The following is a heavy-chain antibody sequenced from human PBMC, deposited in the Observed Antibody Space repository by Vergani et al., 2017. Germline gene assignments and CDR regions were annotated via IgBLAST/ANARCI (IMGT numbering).Heavy chain of an antibody. J-gene: IGHJ3*01. Sequence: EVQVVESGGGLVQPGGSLRLSCAASGFIFSGYSMNGGRQAPGKGLEWFSSISGNNDDVYYADSVKGRFTISRDNAKNSLYLDMSSLRAEDTAVYYCVRDVRVSRTWGQGTLVAVSS. CDR1: GFIFSGYS. V-gene: IGHV3-21*01. CDR3: VRDVRVSRT. CDR2: ISGNNDDV.